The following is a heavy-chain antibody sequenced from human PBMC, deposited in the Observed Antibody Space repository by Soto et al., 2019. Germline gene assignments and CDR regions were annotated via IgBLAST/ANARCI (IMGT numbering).Heavy chain of an antibody. CDR1: GGTLISNA. CDR3: AARERVEAFDI. CDR2: IIPILGSA. Sequence: QVQLVQSGAEVKKPGSSVKVSCKASGGTLISNAISWVRQAPGQGLEWMGGIIPILGSANYAQKFQDRVTITADESTSTTYMDLNSLRSEDAAVYYCAARERVEAFDIWGQGTMVTVSS. D-gene: IGHD1-26*01. J-gene: IGHJ3*02. V-gene: IGHV1-69*01.